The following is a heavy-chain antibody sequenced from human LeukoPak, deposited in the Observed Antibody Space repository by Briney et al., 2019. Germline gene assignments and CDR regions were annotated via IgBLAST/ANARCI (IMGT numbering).Heavy chain of an antibody. CDR1: GFTFNSYW. J-gene: IGHJ4*02. D-gene: IGHD6-19*01. Sequence: GGSLGLSCAASGFTFNSYWMSWVRQAPEKGLEWVANIKQDGSEKNYVDSVKGRSTISRDNAKNSLYLQMNSLRAEDTAVYYCARVPLHSSGWIFDYWGQGILVTVSS. CDR3: ARVPLHSSGWIFDY. V-gene: IGHV3-7*01. CDR2: IKQDGSEK.